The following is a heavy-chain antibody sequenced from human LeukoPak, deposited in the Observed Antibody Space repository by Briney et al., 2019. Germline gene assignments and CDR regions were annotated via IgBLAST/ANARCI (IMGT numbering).Heavy chain of an antibody. V-gene: IGHV4-4*07. D-gene: IGHD6-19*01. CDR1: GGSISSYY. CDR2: IYTSGST. Sequence: SETLSLTCTVSGGSISSYYWSWIRQPAGKGLEWIGRIYTSGSTNYNPSLKSRVTMSVDTSRNQFSLKLSSVTAADTAVYYCARGMGGIAVAGHYWYFDLWGRGTLVTVSS. J-gene: IGHJ2*01. CDR3: ARGMGGIAVAGHYWYFDL.